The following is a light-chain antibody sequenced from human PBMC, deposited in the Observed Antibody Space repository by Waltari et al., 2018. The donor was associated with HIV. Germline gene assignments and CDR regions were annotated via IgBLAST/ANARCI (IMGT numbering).Light chain of an antibody. Sequence: DIVMTQSPDSLAVSLGERATINCKSSQSVLYSSNNKNYLAWYQQKPGQPPKLLIYWASTRESGVPDRFSGSGSGTDFTLTISSLQADDVTLYYCQQYCSLGPTFGGGTKVEIK. CDR2: WAS. CDR3: QQYCSLGPT. J-gene: IGKJ4*01. CDR1: QSVLYSSNNKNY. V-gene: IGKV4-1*01.